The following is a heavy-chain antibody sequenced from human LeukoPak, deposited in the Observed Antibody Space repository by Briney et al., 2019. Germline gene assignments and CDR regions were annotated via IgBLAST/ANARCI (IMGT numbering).Heavy chain of an antibody. V-gene: IGHV4-59*01. CDR1: GGSISSYY. D-gene: IGHD5-24*01. CDR3: ARAREGYFDY. CDR2: IYYSGST. Sequence: SETLSLTCTVSGGSISSYYWSWIRQPPGKGLEWIGYIYYSGSTNYNPSLKSRVTISVDTSENQFSLKLSSVTAADTAVYYCARAREGYFDYWGQGTLVTVSS. J-gene: IGHJ4*02.